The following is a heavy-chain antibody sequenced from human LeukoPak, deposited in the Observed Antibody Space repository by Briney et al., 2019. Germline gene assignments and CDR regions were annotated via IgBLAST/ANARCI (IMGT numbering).Heavy chain of an antibody. J-gene: IGHJ6*03. CDR3: AREGVERFWSPRGYMDV. D-gene: IGHD3-3*01. CDR2: IYYSGST. Sequence: SETLSPTCTVSGGSISSSSYYWGWIRQPPGKGLEWIGSIYYSGSTYYNPSLKSRVTISVDTSKNQFSLKLSSVTAADTAVYYCAREGVERFWSPRGYMDVWGKGTTVTVSS. CDR1: GGSISSSSYY. V-gene: IGHV4-39*07.